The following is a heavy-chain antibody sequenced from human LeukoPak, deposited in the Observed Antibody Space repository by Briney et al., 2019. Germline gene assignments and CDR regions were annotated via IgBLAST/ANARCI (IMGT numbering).Heavy chain of an antibody. V-gene: IGHV3-74*01. CDR3: ARDYGGSSPFDF. CDR1: GFTFSNYW. D-gene: IGHD4-23*01. Sequence: PGGSLRLSCAASGFTFSNYWMHWVRQAPGKGLVWVSRINSDGINTSYADSVKGRFTISRDNAKNTLNLQMNSLRAEDTAVYYCARDYGGSSPFDFWGQGTLVTVSS. J-gene: IGHJ4*02. CDR2: INSDGINT.